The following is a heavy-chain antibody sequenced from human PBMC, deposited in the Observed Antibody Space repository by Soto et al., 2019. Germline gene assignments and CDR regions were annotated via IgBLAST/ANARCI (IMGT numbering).Heavy chain of an antibody. CDR3: ATWYGNHYFGLDV. V-gene: IGHV3-48*01. J-gene: IGHJ6*02. Sequence: TGGSLRLSCAAPGYSFDAYIMNWGRQAPGKGLEWVSSINPRGLTKFYADSVRGRFTISRDDASSSLFLQMNNLRAEDTAVYYCATWYGNHYFGLDVWGQGTTVTVSS. D-gene: IGHD6-13*01. CDR2: INPRGLTK. CDR1: GYSFDAYI.